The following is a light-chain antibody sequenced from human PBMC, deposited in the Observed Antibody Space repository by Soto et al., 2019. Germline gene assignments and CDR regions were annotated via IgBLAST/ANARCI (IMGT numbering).Light chain of an antibody. CDR2: GAS. Sequence: EIVLTQSPGTLSLSPGERATLSCRASQRVSSSYLAGYQQKPGQAPRRLIYGASSRATGIPDRFSGSGSGTDFTLTISRLEPEDFAVYYCQQYGSSPGTFGQGTKVEIK. CDR3: QQYGSSPGT. CDR1: QRVSSSY. V-gene: IGKV3-20*01. J-gene: IGKJ1*01.